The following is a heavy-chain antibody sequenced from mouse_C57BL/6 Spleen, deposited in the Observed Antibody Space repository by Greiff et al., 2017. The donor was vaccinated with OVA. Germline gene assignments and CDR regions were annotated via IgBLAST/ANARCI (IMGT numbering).Heavy chain of an antibody. D-gene: IGHD2-4*01. CDR1: GYAFSSYW. J-gene: IGHJ2*01. CDR3: ARSEDDDGFGY. CDR2: IYPGDGDT. V-gene: IGHV1-80*01. Sequence: QVQLQQSGAELVKPGASVKISCKASGYAFSSYWMNWVKQRPGKGLEWIGQIYPGDGDTNYNGKFKGKATLTADKSSSTAYMQLSSLTSEDSAVYFCARSEDDDGFGYWGQGTTLTVSS.